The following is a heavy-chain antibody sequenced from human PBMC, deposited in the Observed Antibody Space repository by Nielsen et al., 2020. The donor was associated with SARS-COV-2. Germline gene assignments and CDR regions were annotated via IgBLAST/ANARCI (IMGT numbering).Heavy chain of an antibody. CDR2: INPSGSGT. D-gene: IGHD3-3*01. Sequence: GESLKISYSASGFTFSSTCMDCVRHAPGQGLVWVSRINPSGSGTAYADSVKGRFAVSRDNAGNTVVLQIHSLRVEDTAVYYCAGGADFWSGTQRYYMDVWGKGTTVTVSS. V-gene: IGHV3-74*01. CDR3: AGGADFWSGTQRYYMDV. CDR1: GFTFSSTC. J-gene: IGHJ6*03.